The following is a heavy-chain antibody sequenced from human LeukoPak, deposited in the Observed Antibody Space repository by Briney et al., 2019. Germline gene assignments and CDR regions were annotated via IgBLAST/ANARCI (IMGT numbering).Heavy chain of an antibody. CDR1: GFTFSSYA. J-gene: IGHJ5*02. D-gene: IGHD3-10*01. Sequence: NPGGSLRLSCAASGFTFSSYAMNWVRQAPGKGLEWVSSISSSSSYIYYADSVKGRFTISRDNAKNSLYLQMNSLRAEDTAVYYCARDPSPRGYNWFDPWGQGTLVTVSS. V-gene: IGHV3-21*01. CDR3: ARDPSPRGYNWFDP. CDR2: ISSSSSYI.